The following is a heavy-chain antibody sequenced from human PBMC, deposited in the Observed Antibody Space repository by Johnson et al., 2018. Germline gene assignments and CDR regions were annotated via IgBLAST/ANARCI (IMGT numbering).Heavy chain of an antibody. CDR2: INSEGTTT. CDR3: ARDRGNPYSFDI. V-gene: IGHV3-74*02. Sequence: EVQLVETGGGLVQPGGSLRLSCVASGFTFGPYWMHWVRQAPGKGLVWVSHINSEGTTTIYVDSVKGRFTISRDNSKNTLYLQMNSLRAEDTAVYFCARDRGNPYSFDIWGQGTMVTVSS. CDR1: GFTFGPYW. J-gene: IGHJ3*02. D-gene: IGHD1-14*01.